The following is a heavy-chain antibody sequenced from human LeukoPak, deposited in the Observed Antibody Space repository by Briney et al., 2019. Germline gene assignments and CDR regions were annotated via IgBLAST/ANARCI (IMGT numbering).Heavy chain of an antibody. CDR3: ATGEGGEFFDY. CDR1: GGSISSYY. J-gene: IGHJ4*02. V-gene: IGHV4-59*01. D-gene: IGHD3-10*01. CDR2: IYYSGST. Sequence: SETLSLTCTVSGGSISSYYWSWIRQPPGKGLEWIGYIYYSGSTNYNPSLKSRVTISVDTSKTQFSLKLSSVTGADTTVDYCATGEGGEFFDYWGQGTLVIVSS.